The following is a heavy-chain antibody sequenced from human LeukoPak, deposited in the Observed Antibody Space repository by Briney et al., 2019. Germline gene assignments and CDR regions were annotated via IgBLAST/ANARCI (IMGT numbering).Heavy chain of an antibody. CDR3: ATQIVVVPAAPLQH. D-gene: IGHD2-2*01. J-gene: IGHJ1*01. CDR2: IYYSGST. V-gene: IGHV4-39*01. Sequence: SETLSLTCTVSGGSISSYYWGWIRQPPGKGLEWIGSIYYSGSTYYNPSHKSRVTISVDTSKNQFSLKLSSVTVADTAVYYCATQIVVVPAAPLQHWGQGTLVTVSS. CDR1: GGSISSYY.